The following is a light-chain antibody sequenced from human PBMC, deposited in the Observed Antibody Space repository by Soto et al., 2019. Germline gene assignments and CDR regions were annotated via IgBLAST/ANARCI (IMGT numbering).Light chain of an antibody. CDR1: QSINTY. CDR2: VAS. J-gene: IGKJ4*01. CDR3: QQSYRTPPLT. V-gene: IGKV1-39*01. Sequence: DIQMTQSPSSLSASVGDRVTITCRASQSINTYLNWYQQKPGKAPKLLSYVASTLQSGVPSRFRGSGSGTDFTLTINSLQPEDFATYYCQQSYRTPPLTFGGGTKGEIK.